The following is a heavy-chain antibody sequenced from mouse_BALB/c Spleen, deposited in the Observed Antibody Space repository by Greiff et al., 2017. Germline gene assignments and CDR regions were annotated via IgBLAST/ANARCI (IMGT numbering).Heavy chain of an antibody. CDR2: ISTYYGDA. V-gene: IGHV1S137*01. CDR1: GYTFTDYA. J-gene: IGHJ3*01. CDR3: ARDGYSVGWFAY. D-gene: IGHD2-3*01. Sequence: QVQLKQSGAELVRPGVSVKISCKGSGYTFTDYAMHWVKQSHAKSLEWIGVISTYYGDASYNQKFKGKATMTVDKSSSTAYMELARLTSEDSAIYYCARDGYSVGWFAYWGQGTLVTVSA.